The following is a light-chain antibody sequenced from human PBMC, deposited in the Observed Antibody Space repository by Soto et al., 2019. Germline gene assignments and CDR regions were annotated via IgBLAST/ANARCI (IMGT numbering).Light chain of an antibody. V-gene: IGKV3-20*01. Sequence: EIRLTQSPGTLSLSPGDSATLSCRARQRIRSTYLAWYQQKPGQAPRLLMFDASSRATGIPDRFSGSGSGTDFYLTISRLEPEDFAVYYCQQYDGSPRYTFGQGTKLEIK. CDR3: QQYDGSPRYT. CDR2: DAS. CDR1: QRIRSTY. J-gene: IGKJ2*01.